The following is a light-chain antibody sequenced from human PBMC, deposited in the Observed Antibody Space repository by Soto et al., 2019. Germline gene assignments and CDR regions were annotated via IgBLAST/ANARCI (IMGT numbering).Light chain of an antibody. CDR3: QQYGSSPLFT. CDR2: VAS. CDR1: QGVSSSY. V-gene: IGKV3-20*01. Sequence: EIVLTQSPGTLSLSPGERATLSCRASQGVSSSYLAWYQQKPGQAPRPLIYVASSRATGIPDRFSGSGSGTDFTLTISRLEPEDFAVYYCQQYGSSPLFTFGPGTKVDIK. J-gene: IGKJ3*01.